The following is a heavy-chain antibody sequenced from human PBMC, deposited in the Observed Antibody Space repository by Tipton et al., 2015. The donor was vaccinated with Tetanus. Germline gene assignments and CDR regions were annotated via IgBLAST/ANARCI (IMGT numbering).Heavy chain of an antibody. V-gene: IGHV3-48*02. CDR3: ARDFSYYFDSKSGFDY. Sequence: WIRQPPGKGLEWVSYISTSSTTIFYADSVRGRFTISRDNAKNSLYLQMNSLRDEDTAVYYCARDFSYYFDSKSGFDYWGQGTLVTVSS. J-gene: IGHJ4*02. D-gene: IGHD3-22*01. CDR2: ISTSSTTI.